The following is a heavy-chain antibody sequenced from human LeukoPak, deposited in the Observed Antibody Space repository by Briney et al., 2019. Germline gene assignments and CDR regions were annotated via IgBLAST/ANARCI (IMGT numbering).Heavy chain of an antibody. J-gene: IGHJ4*02. CDR2: IYTSGST. D-gene: IGHD6-19*01. V-gene: IGHV4-4*07. CDR3: AREDSSGWYGLYYFDY. CDR1: GGSISSYY. Sequence: SETLSLTCTVSGGSISSYYWSWIRQPAGKGLEWIGRIYTSGSTNYNPSLKRRVTMSVDTSKNQFSLKLSSVTAADTAVYYCAREDSSGWYGLYYFDYWGQGTLVTVSS.